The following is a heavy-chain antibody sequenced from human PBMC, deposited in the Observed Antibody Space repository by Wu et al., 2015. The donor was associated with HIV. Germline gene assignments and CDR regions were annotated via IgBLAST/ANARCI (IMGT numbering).Heavy chain of an antibody. CDR3: AKLATTGTRYYYYNGMDV. CDR1: GYILSDHY. J-gene: IGHJ6*02. Sequence: QLMQSGAEVKKPGASVQVSCKSSGYILSDHYLHWVRQAPGQRLEWMGWINPDIGDTNYAPQFQGRVTMTSDSSINTAYVELRSLTFDDMAVYYCAKLATTGTRYYYYNGMDVWGQGTAITVSS. D-gene: IGHD1-1*01. V-gene: IGHV1-2*02. CDR2: INPDIGDT.